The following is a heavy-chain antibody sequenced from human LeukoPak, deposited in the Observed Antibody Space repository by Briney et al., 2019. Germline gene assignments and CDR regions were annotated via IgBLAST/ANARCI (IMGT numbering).Heavy chain of an antibody. J-gene: IGHJ4*02. CDR3: ARDRAFFTPASGWLDY. Sequence: GGSLRLSCAASGFTVSSNYMSWVRQAPGKGLEWVSVISSGGNTYYADSVKGRFTISRDNAKNSLYLQMNSLRAEDTAVYYCARDRAFFTPASGWLDYWGRGTLVTVSP. V-gene: IGHV3-53*01. CDR1: GFTVSSNY. D-gene: IGHD6-19*01. CDR2: ISSGGNT.